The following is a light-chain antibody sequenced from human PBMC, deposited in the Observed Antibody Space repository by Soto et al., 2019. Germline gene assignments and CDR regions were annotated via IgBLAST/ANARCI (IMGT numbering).Light chain of an antibody. CDR2: DAS. J-gene: IGKJ4*01. V-gene: IGKV3-20*01. Sequence: EVVLTQSPGTLSLSPGERATLSCRASQSVSGSYLAWYQQKPGQAPRLLIFDASSRATGIPDRFSGSGSGTDFTLTISRLEPEDSAVYFCQQYGTSPLTFGGGTKVEVK. CDR1: QSVSGSY. CDR3: QQYGTSPLT.